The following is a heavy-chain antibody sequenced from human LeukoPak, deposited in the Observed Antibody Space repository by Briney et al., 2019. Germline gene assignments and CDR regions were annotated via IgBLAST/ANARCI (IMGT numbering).Heavy chain of an antibody. V-gene: IGHV1-18*01. J-gene: IGHJ3*02. Sequence: ASVKVSCKASGYTFTSYAMNWVRQAPGQGLEWMGWISAYNGNTNYARKLQGRVTLTRDTSINTAYMELSRLTSDDTAVYYCARDGAFDIWGQGTRVTVSS. CDR1: GYTFTSYA. CDR3: ARDGAFDI. CDR2: ISAYNGNT.